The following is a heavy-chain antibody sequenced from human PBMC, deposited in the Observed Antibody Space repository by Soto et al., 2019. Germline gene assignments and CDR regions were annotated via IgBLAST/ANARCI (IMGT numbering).Heavy chain of an antibody. J-gene: IGHJ4*02. CDR2: IWYDGSNK. V-gene: IGHV3-33*01. CDR3: ARAVKRGDSGSYAY. CDR1: GFTFSSYG. D-gene: IGHD1-26*01. Sequence: QVQLVESGGGVVQPGRSLRLSCAASGFTFSSYGMHWVRQAPGKGLEWVAVIWYDGSNKYYADSVKGRFTISRDNSKNTLYRQMNSLRAEDTAVYYCARAVKRGDSGSYAYWGQGTLVTVSS.